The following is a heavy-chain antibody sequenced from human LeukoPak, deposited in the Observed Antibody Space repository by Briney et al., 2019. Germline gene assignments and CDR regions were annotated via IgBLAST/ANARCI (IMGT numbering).Heavy chain of an antibody. CDR3: ARSLASIRLYYFDY. V-gene: IGHV4-38-2*01. CDR2: IYHSGST. Sequence: PSETLSLTCAVSGYSISSGFYWGWIRQPPGKGLEWIGSIYHSGSTYYNPSLKSRITISVDTSKSQFSLKLSSVTAADTAVYYCARSLASIRLYYFDYWGQGTLVTVSS. D-gene: IGHD2-15*01. CDR1: GYSISSGFY. J-gene: IGHJ4*02.